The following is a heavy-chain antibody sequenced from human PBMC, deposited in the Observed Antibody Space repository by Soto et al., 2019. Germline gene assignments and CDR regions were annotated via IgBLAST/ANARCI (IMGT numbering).Heavy chain of an antibody. CDR3: ATLTTYYDFWSGYYGGYFDL. D-gene: IGHD3-3*01. Sequence: QVQLQESGPGLVKPSETLSLTCTVSGGSVSSGSYYWSWIRQPPGKGLGWIGYIYYSGSTNYNPSPKSRVTISVTTSKNQFSLKLSSVTAADTAVYYCATLTTYYDFWSGYYGGYFDLWGRGTLVTVSS. J-gene: IGHJ2*01. CDR1: GGSVSSGSYY. CDR2: IYYSGST. V-gene: IGHV4-61*01.